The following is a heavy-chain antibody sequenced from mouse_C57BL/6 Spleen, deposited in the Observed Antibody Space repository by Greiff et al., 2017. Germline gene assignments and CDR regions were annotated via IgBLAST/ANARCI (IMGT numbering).Heavy chain of an antibody. J-gene: IGHJ3*01. CDR3: ARGDEGFAY. D-gene: IGHD3-3*01. CDR1: GYTFTSYW. V-gene: IGHV1-69*01. Sequence: QVQLQQPGAELVMPGASVKLSCKASGYTFTSYWMHWVKQRPGQGLEWIGEIDPSDSYTNYNQKFKGKSTLTVDKSSSTAYMQLSSLTSEDSAGYYCARGDEGFAYWGQGTLVTVSA. CDR2: IDPSDSYT.